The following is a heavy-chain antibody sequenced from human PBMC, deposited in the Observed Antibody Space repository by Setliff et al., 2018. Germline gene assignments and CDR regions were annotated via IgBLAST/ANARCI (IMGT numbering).Heavy chain of an antibody. CDR2: INPNSGGT. V-gene: IGHV1-2*04. J-gene: IGHJ4*02. Sequence: ASVKVSCKVSGYTLTELSRHWVRQAPGQGLEWMGWINPNSGGTNYAQKFQGWVTMTRDTSISTAYMELSRLRSDDTAVYYCARGPPPGATDPYYFDYWGQGTLVTVSS. CDR3: ARGPPPGATDPYYFDY. D-gene: IGHD1-26*01. CDR1: GYTLTELS.